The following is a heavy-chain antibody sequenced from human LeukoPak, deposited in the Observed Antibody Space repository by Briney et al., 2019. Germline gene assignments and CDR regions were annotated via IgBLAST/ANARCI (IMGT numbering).Heavy chain of an antibody. J-gene: IGHJ4*02. CDR3: AGLPRYNWNEPLGY. V-gene: IGHV1-2*02. D-gene: IGHD1-20*01. CDR2: INPNSGGT. Sequence: ASVKVSCKASGYTFTDYYMHWVRQAPGQGPEWMGWINPNSGGTKYAQKFQGRVTMTRDTSINTAYMELTRLTYDDTAVYYCAGLPRYNWNEPLGYWGQGTLVTVSS. CDR1: GYTFTDYY.